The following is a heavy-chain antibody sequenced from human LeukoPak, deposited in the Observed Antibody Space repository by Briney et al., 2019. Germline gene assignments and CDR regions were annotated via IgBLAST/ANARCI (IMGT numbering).Heavy chain of an antibody. D-gene: IGHD3-22*01. J-gene: IGHJ3*01. Sequence: GGSLRLSCATSGFTFDDYGMNWVRQVPGKGLEWVSNINWNGRNVDYADSVKGRFTISRDKAKNSLHLQMNSLRAEDTAVYYCARVRKQYYYDNSHHRVASDVWGQGTMVIVPS. CDR3: ARVRKQYYYDNSHHRVASDV. CDR1: GFTFDDYG. V-gene: IGHV3-20*04. CDR2: INWNGRNV.